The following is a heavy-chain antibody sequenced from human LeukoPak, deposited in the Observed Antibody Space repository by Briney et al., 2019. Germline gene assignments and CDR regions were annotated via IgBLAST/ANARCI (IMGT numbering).Heavy chain of an antibody. Sequence: ASVKVSCKASGYTFTSYGISWVRQAPGQGLKWMGWISAYNGNTNYAQKLQGRVTMTTDTSTSTAYMELRSLRSDDTAVYYCARDKGYGSGSYRFDYWGQRTLVTVSS. V-gene: IGHV1-18*01. CDR1: GYTFTSYG. CDR3: ARDKGYGSGSYRFDY. D-gene: IGHD3-10*01. CDR2: ISAYNGNT. J-gene: IGHJ4*02.